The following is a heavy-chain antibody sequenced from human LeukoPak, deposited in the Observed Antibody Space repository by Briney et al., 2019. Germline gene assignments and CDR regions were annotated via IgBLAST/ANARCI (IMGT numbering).Heavy chain of an antibody. Sequence: GGSLRLSCAASGFTFSSYSMNWVRQAPGKGLERVSYISSSSSTIYYADSVKGRFTISRDNAKNSLYLQMNSLRDEDTAVYYCARVGAVRLRQVFDYWGQGTLVTVSS. CDR3: ARVGAVRLRQVFDY. CDR1: GFTFSSYS. CDR2: ISSSSSTI. D-gene: IGHD4-17*01. J-gene: IGHJ4*02. V-gene: IGHV3-48*02.